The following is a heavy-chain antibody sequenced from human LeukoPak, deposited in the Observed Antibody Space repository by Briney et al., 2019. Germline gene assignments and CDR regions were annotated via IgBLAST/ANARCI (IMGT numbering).Heavy chain of an antibody. CDR1: GYTFTSYG. CDR3: AREGDTAMVLALDY. D-gene: IGHD5-18*01. V-gene: IGHV1-18*01. CDR2: ISAYNVNT. J-gene: IGHJ4*02. Sequence: GASVKVSCKASGYTFTSYGISWVRQAPGQGLEWMGWISAYNVNTNYAQKLQGRVTMTTDTSTSTAYMELRSLRSDDTAVYYCAREGDTAMVLALDYWGQGTLVTVSS.